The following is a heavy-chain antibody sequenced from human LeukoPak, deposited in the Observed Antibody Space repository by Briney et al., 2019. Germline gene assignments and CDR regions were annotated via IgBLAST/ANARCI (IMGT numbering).Heavy chain of an antibody. CDR3: ARGYKYSSGWYYFDY. D-gene: IGHD6-19*01. V-gene: IGHV3-23*01. CDR1: GFTFSSYG. CDR2: ISGSGGST. J-gene: IGHJ4*02. Sequence: GGTLRLSCAASGFTFSSYGMSWVRQAPGKGLEWVSAISGSGGSTYYADSVKGRFTISRDNSKNTLYLQMNSLRAEDTAVYYCARGYKYSSGWYYFDYWGQGTLVTVSS.